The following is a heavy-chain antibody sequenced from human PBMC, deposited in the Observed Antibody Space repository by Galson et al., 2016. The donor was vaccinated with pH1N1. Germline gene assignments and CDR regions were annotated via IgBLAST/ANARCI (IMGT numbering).Heavy chain of an antibody. Sequence: LRLSCAASGFTVSSNYMSWVRQAPGKGLEWVANIKEDGSETYYVDSVRGRFTISRDNAKNSLYLQMNSLRDEDTALYYCARAIGSRSAYWGQGTLVTVSS. V-gene: IGHV3-7*01. CDR1: GFTVSSNY. J-gene: IGHJ4*02. CDR3: ARAIGSRSAY. CDR2: IKEDGSET. D-gene: IGHD3-16*02.